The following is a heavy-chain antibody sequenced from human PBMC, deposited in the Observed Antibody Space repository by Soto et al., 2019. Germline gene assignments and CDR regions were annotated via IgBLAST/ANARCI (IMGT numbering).Heavy chain of an antibody. J-gene: IGHJ6*02. D-gene: IGHD6-13*01. Sequence: RGESLKISCKGSGYSFTSYWIGWVRQVPGKGLEWMGIIYPGDSDTRYSPSFQGQVTISADKSISTAYLQWSSLKASDTAMYYCARQMDFGSWYRTPPYCTDVPGPGPTVTVS. CDR3: ARQMDFGSWYRTPPYCTDV. V-gene: IGHV5-51*01. CDR1: GYSFTSYW. CDR2: IYPGDSDT.